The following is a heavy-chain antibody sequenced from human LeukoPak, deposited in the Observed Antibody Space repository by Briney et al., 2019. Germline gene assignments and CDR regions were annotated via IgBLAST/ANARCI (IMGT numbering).Heavy chain of an antibody. V-gene: IGHV1-69*13. CDR2: IIPIFGPA. CDR1: GGTFSSYA. D-gene: IGHD2-15*01. J-gene: IGHJ5*02. Sequence: SEKVSCKASGGTFSSYAISWVRQAPGQGLEWMGGIIPIFGPANYAQKFQGRVTITADESTSTAYMELSSLRSEDTAVYYCARWDIVVVVAGGWFDPWDQGTLVTVSS. CDR3: ARWDIVVVVAGGWFDP.